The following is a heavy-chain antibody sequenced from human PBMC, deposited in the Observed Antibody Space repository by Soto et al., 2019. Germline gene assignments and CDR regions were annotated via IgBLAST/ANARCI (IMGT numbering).Heavy chain of an antibody. J-gene: IGHJ3*02. D-gene: IGHD3-22*01. CDR2: ISGSSDRT. CDR1: GFTFSNYV. CDR3: AKDLPLTYDSSGYFPPPDDAFDI. V-gene: IGHV3-23*01. Sequence: GGSLRLSCAASGFTFSNYVMSWVRQAPGKGLEWVSGISGSSDRTYYADSVKGRFTISRDNSRNTLSLQMNSLRAEDTAIYYCAKDLPLTYDSSGYFPPPDDAFDIWGQGTMVTVS.